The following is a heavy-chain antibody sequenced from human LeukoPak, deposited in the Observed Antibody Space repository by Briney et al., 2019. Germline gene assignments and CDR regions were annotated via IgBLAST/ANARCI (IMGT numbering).Heavy chain of an antibody. J-gene: IGHJ3*02. D-gene: IGHD5-18*01. Sequence: GGSLRLSCAASGFAFSKYWMHWVRQAPGKGLVWVSRIYIDGTGIVYAGSVKGRFIISRDNAKNTLYLQMNSLRVEDTAVYYCARAPPSNGYSYHFDIWGQGTMVTVSS. CDR1: GFAFSKYW. CDR2: IYIDGTGI. CDR3: ARAPPSNGYSYHFDI. V-gene: IGHV3-74*01.